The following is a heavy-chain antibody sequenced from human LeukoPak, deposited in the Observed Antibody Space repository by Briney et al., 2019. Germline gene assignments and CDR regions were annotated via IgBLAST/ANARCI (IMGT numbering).Heavy chain of an antibody. CDR1: DGSIRTYY. J-gene: IGHJ4*02. D-gene: IGHD3/OR15-3a*01. V-gene: IGHV4-59*03. CDR3: ATNKDWAEAD. Sequence: SATLSLTCSVSDGSIRTYYWSWIRQSPGQGLEWIGNIYYRGDINYNPSLKSRVIISIDTSKNQFSLKVTSLTAADTAVYYCATNKDWAEADWGQGTLVIVSS. CDR2: IYYRGDI.